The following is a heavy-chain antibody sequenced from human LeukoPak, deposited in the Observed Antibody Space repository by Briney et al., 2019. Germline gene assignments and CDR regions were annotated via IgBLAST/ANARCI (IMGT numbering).Heavy chain of an antibody. CDR2: IGSSGNTI. Sequence: GGSLRLSCAASGFTFSGYIMNWVRQAPGKGLEWVSFIGSSGNTIYYADSVKGRFTVSRDNAKNSLYLQMNSLRAEDTAVYYCARDQWLNYWGQGTLVTVSS. CDR1: GFTFSGYI. V-gene: IGHV3-48*01. CDR3: ARDQWLNY. J-gene: IGHJ4*02. D-gene: IGHD6-19*01.